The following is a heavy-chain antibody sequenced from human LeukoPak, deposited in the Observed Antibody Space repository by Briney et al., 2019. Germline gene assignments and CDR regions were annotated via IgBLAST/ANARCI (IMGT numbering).Heavy chain of an antibody. CDR3: ARGRLRFLEWLLLDYFDY. CDR2: IYHSGST. D-gene: IGHD3-3*01. J-gene: IGHJ4*02. CDR1: GGSISSSNW. Sequence: SETLSLTCAVSGGSISSSNWWSWVRQPPGKGLEWIGEIYHSGSTNYNPSLKSRVTISVDKSKNQFSLKLSSVTAADTAVYYCARGRLRFLEWLLLDYFDYWGQGTLVTVSS. V-gene: IGHV4-4*02.